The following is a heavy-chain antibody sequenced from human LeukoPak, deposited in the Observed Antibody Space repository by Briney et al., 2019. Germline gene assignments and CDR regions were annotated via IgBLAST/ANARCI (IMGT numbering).Heavy chain of an antibody. D-gene: IGHD3-10*01. CDR2: ISYSGYT. CDR1: GGSITNYY. V-gene: IGHV4-59*01. CDR3: ARSRYYGSGSYYLNYYYYGMDV. Sequence: PSETLSLTCTVSGGSITNYYWTWIRQPPGKELEWIGYISYSGYTNYNPSLKSRVTISVDTSKNQFSLKLSSVTAADTAVYYCARSRYYGSGSYYLNYYYYGMDVWGQGTTVTVSS. J-gene: IGHJ6*02.